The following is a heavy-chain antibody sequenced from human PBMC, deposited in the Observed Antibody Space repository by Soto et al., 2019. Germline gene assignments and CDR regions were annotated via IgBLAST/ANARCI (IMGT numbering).Heavy chain of an antibody. CDR3: ERDIVVVPAASGGYYYYGMDV. V-gene: IGHV4-59*01. Sequence: SETLSLTCAVSGGSISSYYWSWIRQPPGKGLEWIGYIYYSGSTNYNPSLKSRVTISVDTSKNQFYLKLSSVTAADTAVYYCERDIVVVPAASGGYYYYGMDVWGQGTTVTVSS. CDR2: IYYSGST. D-gene: IGHD2-2*01. CDR1: GGSISSYY. J-gene: IGHJ6*02.